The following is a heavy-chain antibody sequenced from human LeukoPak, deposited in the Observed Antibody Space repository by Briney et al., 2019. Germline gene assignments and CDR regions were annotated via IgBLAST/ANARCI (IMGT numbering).Heavy chain of an antibody. Sequence: GRSLRLSCAASGFTFSSYGMHWVRQAPGKGLEWVAVISYDGSNKYYADSVKGRFTISRDNSKNTPYLQMNSLRAEDTAVYYCAKDPSEYYYDSSGYFDYWGQGTLVTVSS. D-gene: IGHD3-22*01. CDR3: AKDPSEYYYDSSGYFDY. V-gene: IGHV3-30*18. J-gene: IGHJ4*02. CDR1: GFTFSSYG. CDR2: ISYDGSNK.